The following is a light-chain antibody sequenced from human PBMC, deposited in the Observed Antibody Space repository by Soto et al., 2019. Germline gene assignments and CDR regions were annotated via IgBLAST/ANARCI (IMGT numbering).Light chain of an antibody. CDR1: QGIGSW. CDR2: AAS. Sequence: DIQITQSPSSVSASVGDRVTITCRASQGIGSWLAWYQQKPGNAPKLLIYAASSLQSGVPSRLSGSGSGTDFTLTISSLQPEDFATYYCQKADSCPLTFGGGTKVEIK. CDR3: QKADSCPLT. J-gene: IGKJ4*01. V-gene: IGKV1D-12*01.